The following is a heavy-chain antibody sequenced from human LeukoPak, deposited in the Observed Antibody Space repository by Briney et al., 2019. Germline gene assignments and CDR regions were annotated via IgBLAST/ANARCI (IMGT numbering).Heavy chain of an antibody. Sequence: PGGSLRLACAAYGFTLSTYEMNWVRQAPGKGLEWVAYISGTGRNRNYADSVKGRFTISRDNATNSLYLQMNSLRAEDTAVYYCARWEYCSSTYCSFDYWGPGTLVTVSS. J-gene: IGHJ4*02. CDR1: GFTLSTYE. CDR3: ARWEYCSSTYCSFDY. D-gene: IGHD2-2*01. CDR2: ISGTGRNR. V-gene: IGHV3-48*03.